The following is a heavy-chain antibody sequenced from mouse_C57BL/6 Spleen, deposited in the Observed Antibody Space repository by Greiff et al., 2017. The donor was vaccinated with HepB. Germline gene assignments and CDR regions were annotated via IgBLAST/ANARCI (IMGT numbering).Heavy chain of an antibody. V-gene: IGHV1-78*01. CDR3: ARTPYYSNYEGAMDY. D-gene: IGHD2-5*01. J-gene: IGHJ4*01. CDR2: IYPRDGST. CDR1: GYTFTDHT. Sequence: VNLVESDAELVKPGASVKISCKVSGYTFTDHTIHWMKQRPEQGLEWIGYIYPRDGSTKYNEKFKGKATLTADKSSSTAYMQLNSLTSEDSAVYFCARTPYYSNYEGAMDYWGQGTSVTVSS.